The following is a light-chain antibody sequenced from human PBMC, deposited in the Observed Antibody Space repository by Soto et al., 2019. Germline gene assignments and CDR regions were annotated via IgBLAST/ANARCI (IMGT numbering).Light chain of an antibody. V-gene: IGLV2-14*01. CDR2: EVN. CDR3: SSHTSGSTPCV. J-gene: IGLJ1*01. Sequence: SVLTQPASVSGSPGQSITISCTGTSSDVGGYNYVSWYQQHPGKAPRLVIYEVNNRPSGVSYRFSGSKSGNTASLTISGLQAEDEADYYCSSHTSGSTPCVFGTGTKLTVL. CDR1: SSDVGGYNY.